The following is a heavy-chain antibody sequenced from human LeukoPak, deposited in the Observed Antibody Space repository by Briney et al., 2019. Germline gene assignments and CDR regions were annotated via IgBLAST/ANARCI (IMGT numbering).Heavy chain of an antibody. V-gene: IGHV3-33*01. CDR1: GFTFSSYG. Sequence: GGSLRLSCAASGFTFSSYGMHWVRQAPGKGLEWVAVIWYDGSNKYYADSVKGRFTISRDNSKNTPYLQMNSLRAEDTAVYYCARDLESYGMDVWGQGTTVTVSS. CDR3: ARDLESYGMDV. CDR2: IWYDGSNK. J-gene: IGHJ6*02. D-gene: IGHD5-24*01.